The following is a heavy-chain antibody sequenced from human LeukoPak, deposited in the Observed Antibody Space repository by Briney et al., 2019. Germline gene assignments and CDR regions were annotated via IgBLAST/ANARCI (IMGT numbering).Heavy chain of an antibody. CDR2: IKQGGSEK. CDR1: GFTFSSYW. Sequence: GGSLRLSCAPPGFTFSSYWMSWVRQAPGKGLEWVAHIKQGGSEKYYVDTVKGRFTISRDNAKNSLYLQMNSLRAEDTAVYYCARESYYYDSSGYYYGVANWFDRWGQGTLVTVSS. J-gene: IGHJ5*02. V-gene: IGHV3-7*01. D-gene: IGHD3-22*01. CDR3: ARESYYYDSSGYYYGVANWFDR.